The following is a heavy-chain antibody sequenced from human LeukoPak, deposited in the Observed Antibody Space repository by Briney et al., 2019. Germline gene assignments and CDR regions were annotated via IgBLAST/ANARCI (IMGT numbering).Heavy chain of an antibody. V-gene: IGHV3-21*01. CDR2: ISSRSSYI. D-gene: IGHD5-12*01. CDR3: ARDPTSGYDDRGDY. CDR1: GFTFSSYS. Sequence: GGSLRLSCAASGFTFSSYSVIWARQAPGKGLEWVSSISSRSSYIFYADSVKGRFTISRDNAKNSLYLQMNSMRAEDAAVYYCARDPTSGYDDRGDYWGQGTLVTVSS. J-gene: IGHJ4*02.